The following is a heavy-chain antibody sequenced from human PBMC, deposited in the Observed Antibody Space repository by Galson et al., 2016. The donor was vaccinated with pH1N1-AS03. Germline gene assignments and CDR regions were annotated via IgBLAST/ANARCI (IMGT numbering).Heavy chain of an antibody. V-gene: IGHV3-23*01. CDR1: GFIFSDYD. D-gene: IGHD3-16*01. CDR2: ITGSGGST. J-gene: IGHJ4*02. Sequence: SLRLSCAASGFIFSDYDVSWVRQAPGKGLEWVSAITGSGGSTNYADSVKGRFTISRDNSKNTLYLQLNSLRAEDTAVYYCAKVGWAHYCGQGTLVTVSS. CDR3: AKVGWAHY.